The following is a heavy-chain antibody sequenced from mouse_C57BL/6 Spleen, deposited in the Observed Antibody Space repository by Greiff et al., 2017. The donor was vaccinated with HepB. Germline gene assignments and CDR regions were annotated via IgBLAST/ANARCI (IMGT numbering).Heavy chain of an antibody. D-gene: IGHD1-1*01. CDR1: GYAFSSSW. J-gene: IGHJ3*01. V-gene: IGHV1-82*01. Sequence: VMLVESGPELVKPGASVKISCKASGYAFSSSWMNWVKQRPGKGLEWIGRIYPGDGDTNYNGKFKGKATLTADKSSSTAYMQLSSLTSEDSAVYFCANYCGSSYPFAYWGQGTLVTVSA. CDR3: ANYCGSSYPFAY. CDR2: IYPGDGDT.